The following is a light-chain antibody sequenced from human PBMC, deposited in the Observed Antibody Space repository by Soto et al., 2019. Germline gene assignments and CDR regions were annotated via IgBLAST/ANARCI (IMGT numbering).Light chain of an antibody. Sequence: QPVLAQPASVSGSPGQSITISCTGTSSDVGGYNYVSWYQQHPGRAPKLMIYEVSNRPSGVSNRFSGSKSGNTASLTISGLQAEDEADYYCISYTTSSTYVFGTGTQLTVL. CDR1: SSDVGGYNY. CDR3: ISYTTSSTYV. J-gene: IGLJ1*01. V-gene: IGLV2-14*01. CDR2: EVS.